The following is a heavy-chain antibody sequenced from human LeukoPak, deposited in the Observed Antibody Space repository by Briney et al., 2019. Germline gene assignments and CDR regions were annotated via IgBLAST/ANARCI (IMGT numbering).Heavy chain of an antibody. D-gene: IGHD6-13*01. CDR1: GYTFTAYF. J-gene: IGHJ5*02. CDR2: INPNSGVT. CDR3: ASAYSSSGYNWFDP. Sequence: ASVKVSCKASGYTFTAYFMHWVRQAPGQGLEWMGWINPNSGVTNFAQKFQGRVTMTRDTSTSTVYMELSSLRSEDTAVYYCASAYSSSGYNWFDPWGQGTLVTVSS. V-gene: IGHV1-2*02.